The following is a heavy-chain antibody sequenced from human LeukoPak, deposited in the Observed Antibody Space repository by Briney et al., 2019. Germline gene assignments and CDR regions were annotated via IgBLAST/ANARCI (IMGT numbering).Heavy chain of an antibody. J-gene: IGHJ4*02. CDR1: GFTFSSCA. V-gene: IGHV3-23*01. CDR2: ISGSGGST. D-gene: IGHD2-21*02. Sequence: GGSLRLSCAASGFTFSSCAMSWVRQAPGKGLEWVSVISGSGGSTYYADSVKGRFTISRDNSKNTVYLQMNSLSAEDTAVYYCAKESAYCGRDCRLLSDSWGQGTQVTVSS. CDR3: AKESAYCGRDCRLLSDS.